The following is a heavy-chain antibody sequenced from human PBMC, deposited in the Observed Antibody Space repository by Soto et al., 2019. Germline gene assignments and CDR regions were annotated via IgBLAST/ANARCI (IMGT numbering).Heavy chain of an antibody. CDR1: GLTFSSNY. CDR2: LYSGGST. V-gene: IGHV3-53*02. Sequence: EVQLVETGGGLIQPGGSLRLSCAASGLTFSSNYMNWVRQAPGKGLEWVSVLYSGGSTHYAGSVKGRFIISRDNSRNTLYLQMNSLRVENTAVYYCARDRPGDEGDGFDIWGHGPMVTVSS. CDR3: ARDRPGDEGDGFDI. D-gene: IGHD3-10*01. J-gene: IGHJ3*02.